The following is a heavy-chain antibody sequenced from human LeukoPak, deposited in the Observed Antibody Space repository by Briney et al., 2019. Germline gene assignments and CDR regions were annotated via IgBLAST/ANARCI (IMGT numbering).Heavy chain of an antibody. J-gene: IGHJ4*02. CDR1: GFTFSSYD. CDR3: ARGLYYYDSSGYPGDFDY. Sequence: TGGSLRLSCAASGFTFSSYDMNWVRQAPGKGLEWVSYISSRASAVYYADSVKGRFTISRDNAKNSLYLQMDSLRAEDTAVYYCARGLYYYDSSGYPGDFDYWGQGTLVTVSS. V-gene: IGHV3-48*03. D-gene: IGHD3-22*01. CDR2: ISSRASAV.